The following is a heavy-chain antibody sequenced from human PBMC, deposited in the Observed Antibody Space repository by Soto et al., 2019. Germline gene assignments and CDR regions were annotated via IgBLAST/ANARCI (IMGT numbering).Heavy chain of an antibody. V-gene: IGHV3-23*01. D-gene: IGHD2-2*01. CDR1: GFTFSSYA. CDR3: AKVIFGGGYCSSTSCPEGVDY. Sequence: GGSLRLSCAASGFTFSSYAMSWVRQAPGKGLEWVSAISGSGGSTYYADSVKGRFTISRDNSKNTLYLQMNSLRAEDTAVYYCAKVIFGGGYCSSTSCPEGVDYWGQGTLVTVSS. CDR2: ISGSGGST. J-gene: IGHJ4*02.